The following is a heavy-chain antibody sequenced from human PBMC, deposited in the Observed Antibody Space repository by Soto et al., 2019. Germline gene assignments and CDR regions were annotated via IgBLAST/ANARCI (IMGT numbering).Heavy chain of an antibody. J-gene: IGHJ4*02. V-gene: IGHV1-18*01. CDR1: GYTFTSYG. D-gene: IGHD6-6*01. CDR2: ISAYNGNT. CDR3: ARKSSGIAARATYDY. Sequence: XVKVSCKASGYTFTSYGISWVRHAPGQGLEWMGWISAYNGNTNYAQKLQGRVTMTTDTSTSTAYMELRSLRSHDTAVYYCARKSSGIAARATYDYWGQGTLVTVSS.